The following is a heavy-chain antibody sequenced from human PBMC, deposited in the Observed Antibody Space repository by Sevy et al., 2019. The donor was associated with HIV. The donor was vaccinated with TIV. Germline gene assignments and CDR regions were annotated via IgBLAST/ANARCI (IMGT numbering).Heavy chain of an antibody. V-gene: IGHV3-66*02. CDR2: IYSGGST. CDR1: GFTVSSNY. Sequence: GGSLRLSCAASGFTVSSNYMSWVRQAPGKGLEWVSVIYSGGSTYYADSVKGRFTISRDNSKNTLYLQMNSLRAEDTAVYYCVRVVVWFGEPISRGGAFDIWGQGTMVTVSS. J-gene: IGHJ3*02. CDR3: VRVVVWFGEPISRGGAFDI. D-gene: IGHD3-10*01.